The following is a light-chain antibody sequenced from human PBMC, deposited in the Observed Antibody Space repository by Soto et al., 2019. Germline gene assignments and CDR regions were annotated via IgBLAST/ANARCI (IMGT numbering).Light chain of an antibody. J-gene: IGLJ1*01. CDR3: QSYDSSLNTFYV. CDR1: SSNIGAGYD. Sequence: QSVLTQPPSVSGAPGQTVTISCTGSSSNIGAGYDVHWYQQLPGTAPKFFMYGSNNRPSGVPDRFSGSKSGTSASLAITGLQAEDEADYYCQSYDSSLNTFYVFGTGTKVTVL. V-gene: IGLV1-40*01. CDR2: GSN.